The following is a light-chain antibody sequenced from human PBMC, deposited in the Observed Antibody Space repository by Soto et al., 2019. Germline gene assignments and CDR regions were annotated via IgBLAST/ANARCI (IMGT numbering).Light chain of an antibody. V-gene: IGLV2-23*02. J-gene: IGLJ3*02. CDR3: CSYAGSSTFKL. CDR2: EVS. Sequence: QSVLTQPASVSGSPGQSITISCTGTSSDVGSYNLVSWYQQHPGKAPKLMIYEVSKRPSGVSNRFSGSKSGNTASLTISGLQAEDESDYYCCSYAGSSTFKLFCGGTKVTVL. CDR1: SSDVGSYNL.